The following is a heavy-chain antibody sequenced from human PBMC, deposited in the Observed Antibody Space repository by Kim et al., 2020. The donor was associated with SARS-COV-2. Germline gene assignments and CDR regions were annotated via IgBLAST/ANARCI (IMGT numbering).Heavy chain of an antibody. J-gene: IGHJ6*02. CDR1: GFTFSDYY. D-gene: IGHD6-19*01. V-gene: IGHV3-11*06. Sequence: GGSLRLSCAASGFTFSDYYMSWIRQAPGKGLEWVSYISSSRSDTNYADSVKGRFTISRDNAKNTLYLQMNSLRAEDTAVYYCARGGIAVAGTGMDVWGQGTTVTVSS. CDR3: ARGGIAVAGTGMDV. CDR2: ISSSRSDT.